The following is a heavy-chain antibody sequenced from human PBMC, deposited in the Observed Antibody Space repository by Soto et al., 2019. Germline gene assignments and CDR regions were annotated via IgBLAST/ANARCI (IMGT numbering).Heavy chain of an antibody. D-gene: IGHD1-26*01. V-gene: IGHV3-48*02. CDR3: AREGGNLNWFHP. J-gene: IGHJ5*02. Sequence: EVQLVESGGGLVQPGGSLRLSCAASGFTFSSYSMNWVRQAPGKGLEWVSYISSSSSTIYYADSVKGRFTISRDNAKNSLYLQKNSLRDEDTAVYYCAREGGNLNWFHPWGQGTLVTVSS. CDR2: ISSSSSTI. CDR1: GFTFSSYS.